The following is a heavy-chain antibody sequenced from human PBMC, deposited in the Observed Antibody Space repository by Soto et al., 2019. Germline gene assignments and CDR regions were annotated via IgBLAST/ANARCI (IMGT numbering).Heavy chain of an antibody. CDR1: GFTVSSNY. J-gene: IGHJ4*02. CDR2: IYSGGST. V-gene: IGHV3-53*04. Sequence: EVQLVESGGGLVQPGGSLRLSCTASGFTVSSNYMSWVRQAPGKGLEWVSVIYSGGSTYYADSVKGRFTISRHNSKNTLYLQMNSLRAEDTAVYHCARVPSGAFDYWGQGTLVTVSS. D-gene: IGHD1-26*01. CDR3: ARVPSGAFDY.